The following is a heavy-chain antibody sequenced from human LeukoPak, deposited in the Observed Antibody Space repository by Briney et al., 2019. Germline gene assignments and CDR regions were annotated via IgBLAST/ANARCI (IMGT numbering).Heavy chain of an antibody. V-gene: IGHV3-66*01. CDR1: GFTVSSNY. J-gene: IGHJ6*02. Sequence: GGSLRLSCAVSGFTVSSNYMSWVRQAPGKGLEWVSVIYSGGSTYYADSVKGRSTISRDNSKNTLYLQMNSLRAEDTAVYYCAREPPSASGSYSYYYGMDVWGQGTTVTVSS. CDR3: AREPPSASGSYSYYYGMDV. CDR2: IYSGGST. D-gene: IGHD1-26*01.